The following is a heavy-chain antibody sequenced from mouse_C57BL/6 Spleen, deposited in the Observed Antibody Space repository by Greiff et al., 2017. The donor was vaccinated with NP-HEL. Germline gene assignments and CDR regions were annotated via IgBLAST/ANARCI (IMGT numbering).Heavy chain of an antibody. J-gene: IGHJ2*01. V-gene: IGHV1-55*01. D-gene: IGHD1-1*01. Sequence: QVQLKQPGAELVKPGASVKMSCKASGYTFTSYWITWVKQRPGQGLEWIGDIYPGSGSTNYNEKFKSKATLTVDTSSSTAYMQLSSLTSEDSAVYYCAREDYYGSSLYYFDYWGQGTTLTVSS. CDR3: AREDYYGSSLYYFDY. CDR1: GYTFTSYW. CDR2: IYPGSGST.